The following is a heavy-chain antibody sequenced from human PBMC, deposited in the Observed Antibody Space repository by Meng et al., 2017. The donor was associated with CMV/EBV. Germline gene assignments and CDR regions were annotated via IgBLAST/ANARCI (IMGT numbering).Heavy chain of an antibody. V-gene: IGHV3-23*03. Sequence: ESLKISCAASGFTFSSYAMSWVRQAPGKGLEWVSVIYSGGSSTYYADSVKGRFTISRDNSKNTLYLQMNSLRAEDTAVYYCARGGYWGQGTLVTVSS. CDR2: IYSGGSST. CDR1: GFTFSSYA. J-gene: IGHJ4*02. D-gene: IGHD3-16*01. CDR3: ARGGY.